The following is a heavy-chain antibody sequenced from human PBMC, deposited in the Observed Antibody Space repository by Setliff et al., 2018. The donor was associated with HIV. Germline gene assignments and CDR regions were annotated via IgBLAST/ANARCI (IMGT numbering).Heavy chain of an antibody. D-gene: IGHD3-16*01. Sequence: SETLSLTCTVSGGSIGSTDYYWGWIRQPPGKGREWIGTIDYSGNTYYNPSLKSRVTITVDTSKNQFSLKLSSVTAADTDVYYCASGGVDFVWGSYSPVPIWGQWTMVTVSS. CDR3: ASGGVDFVWGSYSPVPI. CDR2: IDYSGNT. V-gene: IGHV4-39*07. CDR1: GGSIGSTDYY. J-gene: IGHJ3*02.